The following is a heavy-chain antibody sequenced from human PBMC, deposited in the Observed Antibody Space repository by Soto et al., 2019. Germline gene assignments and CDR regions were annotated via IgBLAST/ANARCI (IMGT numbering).Heavy chain of an antibody. D-gene: IGHD2-21*01. CDR3: ARIGGDGHY. CDR2: IYNSGST. V-gene: IGHV4-59*01. Sequence: QVQLQESGPGLAEPSETLSLTCTVSGGSISGYYCSWFRQPPGKGLEWIAYIYNSGSTDHNPSLKSRVTISVDTPKNQFSLKLSSVTAADSAVYYCARIGGDGHYWGQGTLVTVSS. J-gene: IGHJ4*02. CDR1: GGSISGYY.